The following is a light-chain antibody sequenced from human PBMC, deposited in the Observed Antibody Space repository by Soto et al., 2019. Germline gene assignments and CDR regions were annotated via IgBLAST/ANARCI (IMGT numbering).Light chain of an antibody. CDR3: MQPLQSWT. J-gene: IGKJ1*01. Sequence: DIVMTQSPLSLPVTPGEPASISCRSSQSLLHSNGYNYLDWYLQKPGQSPQLLIYLGSNRASGVPDRFSGSGSGTDFTLKISRVEAEDVGVYYCMQPLQSWTLGKGTKVDIK. CDR1: QSLLHSNGYNY. V-gene: IGKV2-28*01. CDR2: LGS.